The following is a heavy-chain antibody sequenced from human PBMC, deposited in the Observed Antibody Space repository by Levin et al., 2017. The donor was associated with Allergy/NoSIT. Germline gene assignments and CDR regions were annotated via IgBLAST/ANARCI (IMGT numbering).Heavy chain of an antibody. CDR1: GFTFSNYW. V-gene: IGHV3-7*04. Sequence: GGSLRLSCAASGFTFSNYWMTWVRQAPGKGLEWVANINQDGSETYYVDALKGRFTISRDNAKNSLYLQMNSLRAEDTAVYYCARRYSYGFDYWGQGTLVTVSS. CDR3: ARRYSYGFDY. CDR2: INQDGSET. D-gene: IGHD5-18*01. J-gene: IGHJ4*02.